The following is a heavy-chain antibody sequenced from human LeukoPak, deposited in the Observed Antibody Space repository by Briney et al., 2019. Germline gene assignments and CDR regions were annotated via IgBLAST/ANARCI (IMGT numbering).Heavy chain of an antibody. CDR2: IYPGDSDT. CDR1: GYSFTNYW. Sequence: GESLKISCKGSGYSFTNYWIGWVRQMPGKGLEWMGIIYPGDSDTRYSPSFQGRVTISADKSITTASLQWSSLKASDTAMYYCATHPGPESAYFLNYWGQGTLVTVSS. D-gene: IGHD2/OR15-2a*01. V-gene: IGHV5-51*01. J-gene: IGHJ4*02. CDR3: ATHPGPESAYFLNY.